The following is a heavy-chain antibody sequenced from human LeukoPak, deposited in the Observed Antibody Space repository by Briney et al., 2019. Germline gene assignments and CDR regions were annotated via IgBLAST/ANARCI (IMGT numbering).Heavy chain of an antibody. CDR3: AREDCSGGSCYPLLMDV. D-gene: IGHD2-15*01. CDR1: GGSISSYY. V-gene: IGHV4-4*07. CDR2: IYTSGST. J-gene: IGHJ6*03. Sequence: SETLSLTCTVSGGSISSYYWSCIRQPAGKGLEWIGRIYTSGSTNYNPSLKSRVTMSVDKSKKQFSLKLSSVTAADTAVYYCAREDCSGGSCYPLLMDVWGKGTTVTVSS.